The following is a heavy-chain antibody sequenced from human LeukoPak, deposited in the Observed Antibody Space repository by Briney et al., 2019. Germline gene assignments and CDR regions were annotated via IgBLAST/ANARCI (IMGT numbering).Heavy chain of an antibody. CDR2: IYSGGST. CDR1: GFTVSSNY. J-gene: IGHJ6*02. Sequence: GGSLSLSCTASGFTVSSNYMSWVRQAPGKGLEWVSVIYSGGSTYYADSAKGRFTISRDNSKNTLYLQMNSLRAEDTAVYYCARLLYYYYGMDVWGQGTTVTVSS. CDR3: ARLLYYYYGMDV. V-gene: IGHV3-53*01.